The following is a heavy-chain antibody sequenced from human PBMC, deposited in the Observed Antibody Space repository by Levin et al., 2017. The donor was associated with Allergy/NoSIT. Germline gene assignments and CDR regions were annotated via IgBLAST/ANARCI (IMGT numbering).Heavy chain of an antibody. Sequence: GGSLRLSCVTSGFTFSNNWMSWVRQAPGKGLEWVASINQDGSEKSYVDSVKGRFTISRDNAKNSLYLQMNSLRAEDTAVYYCVVGGTTFSYWGQGTLATVSS. D-gene: IGHD1-26*01. CDR2: INQDGSEK. V-gene: IGHV3-7*01. CDR1: GFTFSNNW. J-gene: IGHJ4*02. CDR3: VVGGTTFSY.